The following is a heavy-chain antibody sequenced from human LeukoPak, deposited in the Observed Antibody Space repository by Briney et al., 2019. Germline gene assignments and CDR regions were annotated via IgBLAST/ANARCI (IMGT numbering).Heavy chain of an antibody. J-gene: IGHJ3*02. V-gene: IGHV4-30-2*02. D-gene: IGHD6-13*01. Sequence: PSETLSLTCAVSGGSISSGGYSWSWIRQPPGKGLEWIGYIYHSGSTYYNPSLKSRVTISVDTSKNQFSLKLSSVTAADTAVYYCAATIAAAGFFTVRIWGQGTMVTVSS. CDR1: GGSISSGGYS. CDR2: IYHSGST. CDR3: AATIAAAGFFTVRI.